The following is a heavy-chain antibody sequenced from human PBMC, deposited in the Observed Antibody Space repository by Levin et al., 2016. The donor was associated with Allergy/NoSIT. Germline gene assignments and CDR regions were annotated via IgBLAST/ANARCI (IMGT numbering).Heavy chain of an antibody. CDR1: GYTLTELS. CDR2: FDPEDGET. V-gene: IGHV1-24*01. J-gene: IGHJ6*02. Sequence: ASVKVSCKVSGYTLTELSMHWVRQAPGKGLEWMGGFDPEDGETIYAQKFQGRVTMTEDTSTDTAYMELSSLRSEDTAVYYCATETGFQGFGELLFSSKYYYYGMDVWGQGTTVTVSS. D-gene: IGHD3-10*01. CDR3: ATETGFQGFGELLFSSKYYYYGMDV.